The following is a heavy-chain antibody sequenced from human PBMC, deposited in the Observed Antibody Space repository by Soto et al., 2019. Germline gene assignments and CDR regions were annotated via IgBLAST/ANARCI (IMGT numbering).Heavy chain of an antibody. V-gene: IGHV3-23*01. J-gene: IGHJ4*02. CDR3: AKGFGISWQYYFDY. CDR2: IRGSGAGT. CDR1: GFTFNPYA. Sequence: EVQLSESGGGLAQPGGSLRLSCAASGFTFNPYAMNWVRQAPGKGLEWVSTIRGSGAGTYYADSVKGRFTISRDNSKNTLYLQMNSLRAEDTAVYFCAKGFGISWQYYFDYWGQGTLVTVSS. D-gene: IGHD6-13*01.